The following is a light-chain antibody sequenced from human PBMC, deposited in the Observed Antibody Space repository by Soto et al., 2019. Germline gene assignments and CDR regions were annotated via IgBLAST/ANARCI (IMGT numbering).Light chain of an antibody. CDR2: GKS. Sequence: EIVLTQSPGTLSLSPGERATLSCRASQSVSSSYLAWYQQKHGQAPRLLIYGKSSRATGIPDRFSGSGSGTDFTLTISRLEPEDFAVYYCQQYGSSPTTFGQGTKVEIK. J-gene: IGKJ1*01. V-gene: IGKV3-20*01. CDR1: QSVSSSY. CDR3: QQYGSSPTT.